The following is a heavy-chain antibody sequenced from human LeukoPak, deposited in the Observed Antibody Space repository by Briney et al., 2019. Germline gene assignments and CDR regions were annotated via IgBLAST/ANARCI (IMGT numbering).Heavy chain of an antibody. CDR1: GDSVSGNSET. Sequence: SQTLSLTCAISGDSVSGNSETWNWIRQSPSRVLEWLGRTYYRSEWYSDYALSVKSRITINPDTSKSQFSLQLNSVTPEDTAVYYCARGVPNYFDLWGRGTLVTVSS. CDR2: TYYRSEWYS. CDR3: ARGVPNYFDL. D-gene: IGHD3-10*01. V-gene: IGHV6-1*01. J-gene: IGHJ2*01.